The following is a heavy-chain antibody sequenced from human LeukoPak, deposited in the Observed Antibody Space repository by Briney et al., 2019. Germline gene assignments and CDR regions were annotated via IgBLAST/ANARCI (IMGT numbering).Heavy chain of an antibody. CDR3: ARVNGGGVYCSSTSCPGNFDI. Sequence: GGSLRLSCAASGFTFDDYGMSWVRQAPGKGLEWVSGINWNGGSTGYADSVKGRFTISRDNAKNSLYLQMNSLRAEDTALYHCARVNGGGVYCSSTSCPGNFDIWGQGTMVTVSS. V-gene: IGHV3-20*01. J-gene: IGHJ3*02. CDR1: GFTFDDYG. D-gene: IGHD2-2*01. CDR2: INWNGGST.